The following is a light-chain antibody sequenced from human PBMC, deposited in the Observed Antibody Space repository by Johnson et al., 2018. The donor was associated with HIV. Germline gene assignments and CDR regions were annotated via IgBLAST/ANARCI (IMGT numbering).Light chain of an antibody. CDR1: TSNIGNNY. CDR3: GTWDNSLSAV. Sequence: QSVLTQPPSVSAAPGQKVTISCSGSTSNIGNNYVSWYQQLPGTAPRLLIYENDKRPSGIPDRFSGSKSGTSATLGITGLQTGDEADYYCGTWDNSLSAVFGTATKVTVL. CDR2: END. J-gene: IGLJ1*01. V-gene: IGLV1-51*02.